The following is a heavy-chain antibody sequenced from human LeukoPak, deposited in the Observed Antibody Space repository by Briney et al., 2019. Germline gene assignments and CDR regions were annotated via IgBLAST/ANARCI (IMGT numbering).Heavy chain of an antibody. CDR3: ARDVGIDRYFDY. J-gene: IGHJ4*02. CDR2: VYYSGST. D-gene: IGHD6-13*01. Sequence: PSQTLSLTCTVSGGSISSGGYYWSWIRQHPGKGLEWIGYVYYSGSTYYNPSLKSRVTISVDTSKNQFSLKLSSVTAADTAVYYCARDVGIDRYFDYWGQGTLVTVSS. V-gene: IGHV4-31*03. CDR1: GGSISSGGYY.